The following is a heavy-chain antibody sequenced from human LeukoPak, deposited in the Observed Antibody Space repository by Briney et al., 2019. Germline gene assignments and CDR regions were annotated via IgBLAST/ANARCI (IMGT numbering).Heavy chain of an antibody. CDR1: GFTVSSNY. CDR2: IYSGGST. CDR3: ARAGLPSDTAMDRHDYYYYGMDV. D-gene: IGHD5-18*01. Sequence: PGGSLRLSCAVSGFTVSSNYMSWVRQAPGKGLEWVSLIYSGGSTYYADSVKGRFTISRDNSKNTVYLQMNSLRAEDTAVYYCARAGLPSDTAMDRHDYYYYGMDVWGQGTTVTVSS. V-gene: IGHV3-53*01. J-gene: IGHJ6*02.